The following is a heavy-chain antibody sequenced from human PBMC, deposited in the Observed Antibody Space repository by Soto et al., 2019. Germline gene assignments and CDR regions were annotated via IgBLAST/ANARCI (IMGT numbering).Heavy chain of an antibody. V-gene: IGHV3-30*04. CDR2: TSYDGRHK. CDR1: EFTFSNYA. CDR3: ASPYTYGNSWFSD. J-gene: IGHJ4*02. D-gene: IGHD6-13*01. Sequence: SLRLSCAASEFTFSNYAINWVRQAPGKGLEWVSITSYDGRHKNYADSVRGRFTISRDNSKNTLYLQMNSLRAEDTAVYYCASPYTYGNSWFSDWGPGTLVTVSS.